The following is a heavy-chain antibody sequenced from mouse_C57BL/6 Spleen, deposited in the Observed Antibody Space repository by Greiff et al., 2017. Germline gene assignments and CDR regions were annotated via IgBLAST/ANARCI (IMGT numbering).Heavy chain of an antibody. CDR1: GYTFTSYW. V-gene: IGHV1-69*01. CDR2: IDPSDSYT. Sequence: QVQLQQPGAELVMPGASVKLSCKASGYTFTSYWMHWVKQRPGQGLEWIGEIDPSDSYTNYNKKFKGKSTLTVDKSSSTAYMQLSSLTSEDSAVDYCARSEDYSNCVDYWGQGTTLTVSS. CDR3: ARSEDYSNCVDY. J-gene: IGHJ2*01. D-gene: IGHD2-5*01.